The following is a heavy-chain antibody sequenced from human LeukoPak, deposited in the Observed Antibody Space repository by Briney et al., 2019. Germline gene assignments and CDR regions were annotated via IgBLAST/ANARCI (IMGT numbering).Heavy chain of an antibody. Sequence: SETLSLTCAVPGGSISGYYWTWIRQPPGKGLEWIGEIHYSGTINYNPSLQSRVTISADTSNNHFSLKMNSVTAADTAIYYCSRGIDAYKCGNSWGQGTLVTVSS. CDR2: IHYSGTI. CDR3: SRGIDAYKCGNS. CDR1: GGSISGYY. V-gene: IGHV4-34*01. J-gene: IGHJ4*02. D-gene: IGHD5-24*01.